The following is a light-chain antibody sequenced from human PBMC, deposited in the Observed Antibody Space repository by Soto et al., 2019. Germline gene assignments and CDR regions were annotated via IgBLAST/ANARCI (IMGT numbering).Light chain of an antibody. J-gene: IGKJ1*01. V-gene: IGKV1-17*01. Sequence: DIQMTQSPASLSASVGDRVSITCRASQTIISDLGWFQHQPGKPPKRLINAATSLQRGVSSRFSGSGSGTDFTLTISSLQPEDFGTYYCQQTNTNPWTFGQGTKVDI. CDR3: QQTNTNPWT. CDR2: AAT. CDR1: QTIISD.